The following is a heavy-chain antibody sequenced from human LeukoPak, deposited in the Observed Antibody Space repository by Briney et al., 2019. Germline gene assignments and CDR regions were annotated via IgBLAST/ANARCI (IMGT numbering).Heavy chain of an antibody. Sequence: SETVSLTCAVYGGSYRGYYWSWIRQPPGKGLGWIGEINYNGSTNYKPSLKRRVTISVDTSKNQFSLKLSSVTTADTAVYYCARVIVVVPAAIDPSHVYYYYYMDVWGKGTTVTVSS. D-gene: IGHD2-2*01. J-gene: IGHJ6*03. V-gene: IGHV4-34*01. CDR1: GGSYRGYY. CDR3: ARVIVVVPAAIDPSHVYYYYYMDV. CDR2: INYNGST.